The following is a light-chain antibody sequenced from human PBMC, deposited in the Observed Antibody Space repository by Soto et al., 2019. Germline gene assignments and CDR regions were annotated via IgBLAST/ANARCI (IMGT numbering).Light chain of an antibody. Sequence: QSALTQPASVSGSPGQSITISCTGTSRDVGGYDYVSWYQQHPGKVPRVMIYEVSNRPSGVSNRFSGSKSGNTASLTISGLQAEDEADYYCSSYTSSSIYYVFGPGT. V-gene: IGLV2-14*01. CDR1: SRDVGGYDY. CDR3: SSYTSSSIYYV. CDR2: EVS. J-gene: IGLJ1*01.